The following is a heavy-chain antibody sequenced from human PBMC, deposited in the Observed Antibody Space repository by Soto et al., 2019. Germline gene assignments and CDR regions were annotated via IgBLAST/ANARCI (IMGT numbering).Heavy chain of an antibody. V-gene: IGHV3-21*01. CDR3: ARGGPNWDYYFYGMDV. CDR1: GFTFSISS. D-gene: IGHD3-16*01. Sequence: GVLRLSCAASGFTFSISSMNWVRQALGKGLEWVSSISGTSDYISYADSVKGRFTISRDNAKNSLYLQMNSLRAEDTAVYYCARGGPNWDYYFYGMDVWGQGTTVTVSS. J-gene: IGHJ6*02. CDR2: ISGTSDYI.